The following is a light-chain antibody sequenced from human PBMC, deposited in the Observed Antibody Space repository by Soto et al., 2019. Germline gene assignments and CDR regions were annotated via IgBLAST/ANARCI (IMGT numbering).Light chain of an antibody. V-gene: IGKV3-15*01. CDR2: GAT. CDR1: QSVSSN. CDR3: QQYNKWPPRGIT. J-gene: IGKJ5*01. Sequence: EIVLTQSPATLSVSPGERATLSCRASQSVSSNLAWYQQKPGQAPRLLIYGATIRATGIPARFSGSESGTEFTLTISSLQSEDFAVYYCQQYNKWPPRGITFGQGTRLEIK.